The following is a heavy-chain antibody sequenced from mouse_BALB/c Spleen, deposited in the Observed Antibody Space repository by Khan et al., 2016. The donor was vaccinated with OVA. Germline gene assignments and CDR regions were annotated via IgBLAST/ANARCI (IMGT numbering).Heavy chain of an antibody. J-gene: IGHJ3*01. D-gene: IGHD1-3*01. CDR3: TRCPFHNYLYGLAY. V-gene: IGHV1-15*01. CDR1: GYTFTDYE. Sequence: QIQLVQSGAELVRPGASVKLSCKALGYTFTDYEIHWVKQTPVHGLEWIGALHPGSGGTAYNQKFKGKAKLTADKYSSTAYMELSSLTSEVAAADYCTRCPFHNYLYGLAYWGQGTLVTVSA. CDR2: LHPGSGGT.